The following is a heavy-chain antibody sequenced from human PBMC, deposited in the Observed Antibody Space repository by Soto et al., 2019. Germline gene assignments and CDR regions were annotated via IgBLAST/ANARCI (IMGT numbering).Heavy chain of an antibody. CDR2: IYYSGST. CDR3: AREYSLAVVAPGY. CDR1: GGSISSYY. J-gene: IGHJ4*02. D-gene: IGHD3-22*01. V-gene: IGHV4-59*01. Sequence: SETLSLTCTVSGGSISSYYWSWIRQPPGKGLEWIGYIYYSGSTNYNPSLKSRVTISVDTSKNQFSLKLSSVTAEDTSVYYCAREYSLAVVAPGYWGQGTLVTVSS.